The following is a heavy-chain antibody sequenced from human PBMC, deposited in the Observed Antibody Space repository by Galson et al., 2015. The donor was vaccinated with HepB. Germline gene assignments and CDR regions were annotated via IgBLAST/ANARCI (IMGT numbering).Heavy chain of an antibody. Sequence: SLRLSCAASGFTFSTYGMHWVRQAPGKGLEWVAVISSDGSNKYYADSVKGRFTISRDNSKNTLYLQMNSLRTEDTAVYYCAKGVTWELLRALDYWGQGTLVTVSS. CDR2: ISSDGSNK. D-gene: IGHD1-26*01. CDR1: GFTFSTYG. V-gene: IGHV3-30*18. J-gene: IGHJ4*02. CDR3: AKGVTWELLRALDY.